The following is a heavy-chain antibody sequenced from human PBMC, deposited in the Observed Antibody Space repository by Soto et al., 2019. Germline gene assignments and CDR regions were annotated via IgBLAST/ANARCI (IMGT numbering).Heavy chain of an antibody. CDR2: IYYSGST. CDR1: GGSISSYY. CDR3: ARGDSSSWYWFDP. Sequence: SETLSLTCTVSGGSISSYYWSWIRQPPGKGLEWIGYIYYSGSTNYNPSLKSRVTISVDTSKNQFSLKLSSVAAADTAVYYCARGDSSSWYWFDPWGQGTLVTVSS. V-gene: IGHV4-59*12. D-gene: IGHD6-13*01. J-gene: IGHJ5*02.